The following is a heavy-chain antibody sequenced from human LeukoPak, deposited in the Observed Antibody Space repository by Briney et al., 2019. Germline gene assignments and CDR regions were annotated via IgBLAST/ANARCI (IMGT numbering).Heavy chain of an antibody. Sequence: ASVKVSCRASGYTFISHYMHWVRQAPGQGLEWVGIINPSAGSTSYPQKFQGRVTMTSDTSTSTVYMELSSLRYGDTAVYYCAAPGASGFVGNFWSGPLDYWGQGTPVSVSS. V-gene: IGHV1-46*01. J-gene: IGHJ4*02. CDR1: GYTFISHY. CDR2: INPSAGST. D-gene: IGHD3-3*01. CDR3: AAPGASGFVGNFWSGPLDY.